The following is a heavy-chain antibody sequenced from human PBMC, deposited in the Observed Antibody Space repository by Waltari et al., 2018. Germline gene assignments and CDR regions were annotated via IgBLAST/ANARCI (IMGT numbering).Heavy chain of an antibody. Sequence: QVQLVQSGAEVKKPGSSVKVSCKASGGTLSSYAISRVRQAPGQGLEWMGGIIPIFGTANYAQKFQGRVTITTDESTSTAYMELSSLRSEDTAVYYCARKWIAAAAFHAFDIWGQGTMVTVSS. J-gene: IGHJ3*02. D-gene: IGHD6-13*01. V-gene: IGHV1-69*05. CDR2: IIPIFGTA. CDR1: GGTLSSYA. CDR3: ARKWIAAAAFHAFDI.